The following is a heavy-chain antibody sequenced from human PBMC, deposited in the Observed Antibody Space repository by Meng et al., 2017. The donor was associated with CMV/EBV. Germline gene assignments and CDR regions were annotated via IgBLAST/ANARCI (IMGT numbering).Heavy chain of an antibody. CDR2: ILYSGNT. CDR3: AQLRIPARRVQYGLDA. V-gene: IGHV4-39*01. Sequence: ESLKISCTVSGGPIRSGGYYWAWIRQPPGKGLEWIGSILYSGNTYYKSSLKSRLIILVDTSKNQFSLRLSSVTAADTAVYYCAQLRIPARRVQYGLDAWGQGTTVTVSS. CDR1: GGPIRSGGYY. J-gene: IGHJ6*02. D-gene: IGHD6-6*01.